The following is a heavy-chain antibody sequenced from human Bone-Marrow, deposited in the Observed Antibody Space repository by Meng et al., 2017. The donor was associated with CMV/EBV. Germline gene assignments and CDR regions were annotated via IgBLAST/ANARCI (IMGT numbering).Heavy chain of an antibody. V-gene: IGHV3-20*04. Sequence: GGSLRLSCAASGFTFDDYGMSWVRQAPGKGLEWVSGINWNGGSTGYADSVKGRFTISRDNAKNSLYLQMNSLRAEDTAVYYCARDYPYSSSVYYYYYGMDVWGQGTTVTVSS. J-gene: IGHJ6*02. D-gene: IGHD6-6*01. CDR2: INWNGGST. CDR3: ARDYPYSSSVYYYYYGMDV. CDR1: GFTFDDYG.